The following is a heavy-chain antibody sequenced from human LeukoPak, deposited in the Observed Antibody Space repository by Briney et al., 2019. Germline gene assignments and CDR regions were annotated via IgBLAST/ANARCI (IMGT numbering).Heavy chain of an antibody. CDR3: AKSEAADWFDP. Sequence: GRSLRLSCAASGFTFSSYAMSWVRQAPGKGLEWVSTISGSGGSTYYADSVKGRFTISRDNSKNTLYLQMNSLRAEDTAVYYCAKSEAADWFDPWGQGTLVTVSS. CDR1: GFTFSSYA. V-gene: IGHV3-23*01. D-gene: IGHD6-13*01. J-gene: IGHJ5*02. CDR2: ISGSGGST.